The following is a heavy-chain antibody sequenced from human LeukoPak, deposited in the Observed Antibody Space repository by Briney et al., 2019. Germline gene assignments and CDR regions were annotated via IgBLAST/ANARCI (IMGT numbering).Heavy chain of an antibody. CDR3: ARDKVFSYGFDHYYYHMDV. V-gene: IGHV4-4*07. CDR1: GDSIRNYY. Sequence: SETLSLTCSVSGDSIRNYYYSWIRQPAGKGLEWIGRIYTTGSTNYNPSLKSRVTMSVDTSKKQVSLRLRSATAADTAVYYCARDKVFSYGFDHYYYHMDVWGKGTTVTISS. CDR2: IYTTGST. D-gene: IGHD5-18*01. J-gene: IGHJ6*03.